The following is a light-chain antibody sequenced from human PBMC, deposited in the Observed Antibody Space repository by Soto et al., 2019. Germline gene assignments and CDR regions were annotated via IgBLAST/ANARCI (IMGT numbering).Light chain of an antibody. V-gene: IGKV3D-15*01. CDR3: QQYKDWPPLT. J-gene: IGKJ4*01. CDR1: HNINSN. CDR2: GAS. Sequence: EILMTQSPLTLSVSPGEGATLSCRASHNINSNLAWYQQRPGQAPRVLIYGASSRASGIPDRFSGSGSGTDFTLTINRLEPDDFAVYYCQQYKDWPPLTFGGGTRVESK.